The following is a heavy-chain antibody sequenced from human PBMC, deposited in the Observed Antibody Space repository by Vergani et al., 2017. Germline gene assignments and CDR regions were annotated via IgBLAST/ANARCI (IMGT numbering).Heavy chain of an antibody. CDR1: GFTLSSYG. J-gene: IGHJ4*02. CDR3: ARGAQSAVEMATIAIDY. Sequence: EVQLVESGGGLVQPGGSLRLSCAASGFTLSSYGMNWVRKAPGKGLEWVAYISSSGSTIYYADSVKGRFTISRDNAKNSLYLQMNSLRAEDTAVYYCARGAQSAVEMATIAIDYWGQGTLVTVSS. CDR2: ISSSGSTI. D-gene: IGHD5-24*01. V-gene: IGHV3-48*03.